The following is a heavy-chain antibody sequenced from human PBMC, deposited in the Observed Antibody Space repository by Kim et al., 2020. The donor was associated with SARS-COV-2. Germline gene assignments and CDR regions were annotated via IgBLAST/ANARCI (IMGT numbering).Heavy chain of an antibody. D-gene: IGHD3-3*01. J-gene: IGHJ6*03. CDR2: MNPNSGNT. Sequence: ASVKVSCKASGYTFTSYDINWVRQATGQGLEWMGWMNPNSGNTGYAQKFQGRVTMTRNTSISTAYMELSSLRSEDTAVYYCARGQSVVVLRFLEWYMDVWGKGTTVTVSS. CDR1: GYTFTSYD. V-gene: IGHV1-8*01. CDR3: ARGQSVVVLRFLEWYMDV.